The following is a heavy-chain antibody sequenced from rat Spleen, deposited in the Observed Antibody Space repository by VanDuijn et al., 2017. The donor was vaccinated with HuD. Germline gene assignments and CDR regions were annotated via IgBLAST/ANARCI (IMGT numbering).Heavy chain of an antibody. V-gene: IGHV7-7*01. CDR1: GFTFTDFY. CDR3: AIQGLGAPDY. D-gene: IGHD5-1*01. J-gene: IGHJ2*01. Sequence: EVKLLESGGGLVQPGGSVRLSCAAAGFTFTDFYMNWIRQPAGKAPEWLGFIRNKANGYTTEYNPSVKGRFTISRENTQNMLYLQMNTLRAEDTATYYCAIQGLGAPDYWGQGVMVTVSS. CDR2: IRNKANGYTT.